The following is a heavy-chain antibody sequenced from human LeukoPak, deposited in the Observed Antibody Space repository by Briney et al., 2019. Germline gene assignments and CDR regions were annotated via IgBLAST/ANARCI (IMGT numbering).Heavy chain of an antibody. V-gene: IGHV1-69*13. CDR2: IIPIFGTA. D-gene: IGHD3-22*01. J-gene: IGHJ6*02. CDR1: GGTFSSYA. CDR3: ARVSYYYDSSGYSRPAPRPHYYYYYAMAV. Sequence: SVKVSCKASGGTFSSYAISWVRQTPGQGLEWMGGIIPIFGTANYAQKFRGRVTLTADESTSTAYMEPSSLRSEDTAVYYCARVSYYYDSSGYSRPAPRPHYYYYYAMAVWGQGTTVTVSS.